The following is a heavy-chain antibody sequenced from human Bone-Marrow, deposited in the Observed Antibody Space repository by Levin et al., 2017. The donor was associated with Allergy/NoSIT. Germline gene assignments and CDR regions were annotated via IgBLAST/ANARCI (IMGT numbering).Heavy chain of an antibody. CDR3: AKDLTGTTFRPYYYGMDG. Sequence: GGSLRLSCAASGFTFDDYAMHWVRQAPGKGLEWVSGISWNSGSIGYADSVKGRFTISRDNAKNSLYLQMNSLRAEDTALYYCAKDLTGTTFRPYYYGMDGWGQGTTVTVSS. CDR2: ISWNSGSI. J-gene: IGHJ6*02. CDR1: GFTFDDYA. D-gene: IGHD1-1*01. V-gene: IGHV3-9*01.